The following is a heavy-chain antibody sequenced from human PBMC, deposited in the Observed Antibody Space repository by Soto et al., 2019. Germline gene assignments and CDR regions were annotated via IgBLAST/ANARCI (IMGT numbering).Heavy chain of an antibody. CDR1: GFTFSSYA. D-gene: IGHD3-22*01. V-gene: IGHV3-30-3*01. Sequence: GGSLRLSCAASGFTFSSYAMHWVRQAPGKGLEWVAVISYDGSNKYYADSVKGRFTISRDNSKNTLYLQMNSLRAEDTAVYYCARDYDSSGYYYLFLDYWGQGTLVTVSS. CDR3: ARDYDSSGYYYLFLDY. J-gene: IGHJ4*02. CDR2: ISYDGSNK.